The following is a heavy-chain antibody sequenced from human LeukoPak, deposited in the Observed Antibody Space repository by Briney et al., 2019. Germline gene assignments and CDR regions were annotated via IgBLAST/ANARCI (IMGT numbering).Heavy chain of an antibody. D-gene: IGHD3-16*01. CDR1: GFTFDDYA. V-gene: IGHV3-9*01. CDR2: ISWNSGSI. Sequence: PGGSLRLSCAASGFTFDDYAMHWVRQAPGKGLEWVSGISWNSGSIGYADSVKGRFTISRDNAKNSLYLQMNSLRAEDTAVYYCARDALGGGGQGTLVTVSS. CDR3: ARDALGG. J-gene: IGHJ4*02.